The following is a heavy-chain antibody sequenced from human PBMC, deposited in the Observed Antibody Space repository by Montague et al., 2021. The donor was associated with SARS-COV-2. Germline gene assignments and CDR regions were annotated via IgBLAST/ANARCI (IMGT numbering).Heavy chain of an antibody. J-gene: IGHJ4*02. V-gene: IGHV3-30*04. D-gene: IGHD1-26*01. CDR1: GFTFSSYA. CDR3: ARDGGSYSDY. CDR2: ISYDGSNK. Sequence: YLRLSCAASGFTFSSYAMHSLRQAPGKGLEWVAIISYDGSNKYYADSVKGRFTISRDNSKNTLYLQMNSLRGEDTAVYYCARDGGSYSDYWGQGTLVTVSS.